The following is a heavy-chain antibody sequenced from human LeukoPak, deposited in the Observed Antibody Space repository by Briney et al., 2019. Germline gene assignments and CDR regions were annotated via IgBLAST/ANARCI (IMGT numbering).Heavy chain of an antibody. Sequence: GESLRLSCKGSAYRFTSYWITWGRHMALQFLEWMGKIDPSDSYTNYSPSFQGHVTISADKSISTAYLQWSSLKASDTAMYYCARRDDYGDYWGQGTLVTVSS. J-gene: IGHJ4*02. CDR1: AYRFTSYW. CDR2: IDPSDSYT. CDR3: ARRDDYGDY. V-gene: IGHV5-10-1*01.